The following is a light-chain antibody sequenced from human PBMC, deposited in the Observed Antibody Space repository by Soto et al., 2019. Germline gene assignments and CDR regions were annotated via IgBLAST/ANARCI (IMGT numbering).Light chain of an antibody. Sequence: EIVLTQSPGTLSLSPGERATLSCRASQSVSSTYLAWYQQKPGQAPRLLIYAASNRATGIPDRFSGSGSGTDFTLTISRLEPEDFAVYYCQQYGSSPYTFGQGTKVDIK. CDR1: QSVSSTY. J-gene: IGKJ2*01. CDR3: QQYGSSPYT. CDR2: AAS. V-gene: IGKV3-20*01.